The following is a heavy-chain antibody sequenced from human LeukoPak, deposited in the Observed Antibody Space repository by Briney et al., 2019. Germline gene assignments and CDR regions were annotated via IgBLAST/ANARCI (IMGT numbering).Heavy chain of an antibody. D-gene: IGHD3-22*01. CDR2: INHSGST. V-gene: IGHV4-34*01. CDR1: GGSFGGYY. CDR3: ARGGYFDSSGYPNPLDY. J-gene: IGHJ4*02. Sequence: SETLSLTCAVYGGSFGGYYWTWIRQSPGKGPEWIGEINHSGSTNYNPSLKRRVFMSVDTAKNQFSLKLNSVSAADTAVYYCARGGYFDSSGYPNPLDYWGQGTLVTVSS.